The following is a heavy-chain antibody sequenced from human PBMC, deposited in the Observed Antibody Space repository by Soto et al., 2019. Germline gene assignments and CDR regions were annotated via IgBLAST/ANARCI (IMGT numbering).Heavy chain of an antibody. CDR3: AREGAKGATRFSRYGMDV. J-gene: IGHJ6*02. CDR2: ISAYNGNT. V-gene: IGHV1-18*04. CDR1: GYTFTSYG. Sequence: ASVKVSCKASGYTFTSYGISWVRQAPGQGLEWMGWISAYNGNTNYAQKLQGRVTMTTDTSTSTAYMELRSLRSDDTAVYYCAREGAKGATRFSRYGMDVWGQGTTVTVSS. D-gene: IGHD1-26*01.